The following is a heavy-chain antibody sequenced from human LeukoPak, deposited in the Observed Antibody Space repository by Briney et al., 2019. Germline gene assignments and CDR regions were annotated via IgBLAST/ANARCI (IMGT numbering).Heavy chain of an antibody. CDR2: IGYDGSNK. Sequence: PGGSLRLSCAASGFTFSSYGMHWVRQAPGKGLEGVAVIGYDGSNKYYADSVKGRFTISRDNSKNTLYLQMNSLRAEDTAVYYCARDRSGSGNYYYYGMGVWGQGTTVTVSS. CDR1: GFTFSSYG. D-gene: IGHD3-10*01. J-gene: IGHJ6*02. V-gene: IGHV3-33*01. CDR3: ARDRSGSGNYYYYGMGV.